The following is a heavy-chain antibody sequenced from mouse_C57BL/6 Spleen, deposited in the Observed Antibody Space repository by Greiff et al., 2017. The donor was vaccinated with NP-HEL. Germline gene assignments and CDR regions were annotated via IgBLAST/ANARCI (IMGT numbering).Heavy chain of an antibody. D-gene: IGHD2-4*01. CDR1: GYTFTSYW. Sequence: QVQLQQPGAELVKPGASVKLSCKASGYTFTSYWMHWVKQRPGHGLEWIGMIHPNSGSTNYNEKFKSKATLTVDKSSSTAYMQLSSLTSEDSAVYYCARSGYDYDWYFDVWGTGTTVTVSS. CDR3: ARSGYDYDWYFDV. CDR2: IHPNSGST. V-gene: IGHV1-64*01. J-gene: IGHJ1*03.